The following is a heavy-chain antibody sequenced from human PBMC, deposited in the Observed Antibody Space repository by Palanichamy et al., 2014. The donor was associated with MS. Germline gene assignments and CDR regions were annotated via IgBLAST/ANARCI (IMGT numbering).Heavy chain of an antibody. CDR2: IKEDGSEK. CDR3: ARTPYSGTRPGALDI. Sequence: EHSVESGGGLVXPGGSLRLSCAASGFTFNRYWMSWVRQAPGKGLEWVANIKEDGSEKNYVDSVKGRFTISRDNAKNSLYLQMNSLRVEDTAVYYCARTPYSGTRPGALDIWGQGTMVTVSS. J-gene: IGHJ3*02. V-gene: IGHV3-7*01. D-gene: IGHD1-26*01. CDR1: GFTFNRYW.